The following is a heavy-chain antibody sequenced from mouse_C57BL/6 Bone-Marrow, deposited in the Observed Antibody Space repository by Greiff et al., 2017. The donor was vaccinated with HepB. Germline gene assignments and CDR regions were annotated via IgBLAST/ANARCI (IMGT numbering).Heavy chain of an antibody. D-gene: IGHD2-1*01. CDR1: GFNIKDDY. CDR2: IDPENGDT. CDR3: TTDSGKRDYDAMDD. Sequence: EVQLQQSGAELVRPGASVKLSCTASGFNIKDDYMHWVKQRPEQGLEWIGWIDPENGDTEYASKFQGKATITADTSSNTAYLQLSSLTSEDTAVYYSTTDSGKRDYDAMDDWGQGTSVTVSS. V-gene: IGHV14-4*01. J-gene: IGHJ4*01.